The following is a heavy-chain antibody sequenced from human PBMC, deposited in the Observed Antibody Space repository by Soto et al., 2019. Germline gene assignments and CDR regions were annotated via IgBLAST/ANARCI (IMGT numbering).Heavy chain of an antibody. V-gene: IGHV3-23*01. D-gene: IGHD3-10*01. CDR3: AKDYYAPGRYNSHPDY. CDR2: ISGSGGST. CDR1: GFTFSSYA. J-gene: IGHJ4*02. Sequence: GGSLRLSCAASGFTFSSYAMSWVRQAPGKGLEWVSGISGSGGSTYYADSVKGRFTISRDNSKNTLYLQVNSLRAEDTAIYYCAKDYYAPGRYNSHPDYWGQGTLVTVSS.